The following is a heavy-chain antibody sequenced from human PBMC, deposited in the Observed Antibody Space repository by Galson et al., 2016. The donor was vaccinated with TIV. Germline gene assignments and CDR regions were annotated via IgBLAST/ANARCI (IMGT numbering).Heavy chain of an antibody. CDR2: IIPLSHTP. V-gene: IGHV1-69*06. Sequence: SVKVSCKASGGTITSYAINWVRQAPGQGLEWMGGIIPLSHTPNYAQKYHDRITIVADKSTGTVYMELRRLTSEDTAVYYCVNIQKTNTYDSWGRGTLVTVSS. CDR1: GGTITSYA. CDR3: VNIQKTNTYDS. D-gene: IGHD2-15*01. J-gene: IGHJ4*02.